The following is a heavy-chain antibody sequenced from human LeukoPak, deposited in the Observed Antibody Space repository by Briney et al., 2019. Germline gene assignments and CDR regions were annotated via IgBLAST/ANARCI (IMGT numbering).Heavy chain of an antibody. Sequence: ASVTVSCKASGYTFTSYDINWVRQAPGQGLEWMGWINPNSGGTNYAQKFQGRVTMTRDTTISTAYMEMSRLRYDNTGVYYCARVRSKRSQQLVPKSSFDTWGQGTLVTVSS. CDR1: GYTFTSYD. J-gene: IGHJ5*02. D-gene: IGHD6-13*01. CDR2: INPNSGGT. CDR3: ARVRSKRSQQLVPKSSFDT. V-gene: IGHV1-2*02.